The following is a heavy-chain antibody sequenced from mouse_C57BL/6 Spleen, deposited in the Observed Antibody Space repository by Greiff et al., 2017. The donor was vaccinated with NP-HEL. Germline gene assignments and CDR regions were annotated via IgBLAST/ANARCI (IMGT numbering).Heavy chain of an antibody. CDR3: TVYYGNSYAMDY. D-gene: IGHD2-1*01. CDR1: GFNIKDDY. J-gene: IGHJ4*01. CDR2: IDPENGDT. Sequence: EVKLVESGAELVRPGASVKLSCTASGFNIKDDYMHWVKQRPEQGLEWIGWIDPENGDTEYASKFQGKATITADTSSNTAYLQLSSLTSEDTAVYYCTVYYGNSYAMDYWGQGTSVTVSS. V-gene: IGHV14-4*01.